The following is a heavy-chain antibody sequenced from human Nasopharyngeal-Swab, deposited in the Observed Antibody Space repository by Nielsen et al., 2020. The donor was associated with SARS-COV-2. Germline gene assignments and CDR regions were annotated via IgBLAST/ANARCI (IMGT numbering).Heavy chain of an antibody. CDR2: IWYDGSNK. V-gene: IGHV3-33*01. CDR1: GFTFSSYG. Sequence: GGSLRLSCAASGFTFSSYGMHWVRQAPGKGLEWVAAIWYDGSNKYYADSVKGRFTISRDNSKNTLYLQMNSLRAEDTAVYYCARDSLDSSGYYFLGYWGQGTLVTVSS. D-gene: IGHD3-22*01. J-gene: IGHJ4*02. CDR3: ARDSLDSSGYYFLGY.